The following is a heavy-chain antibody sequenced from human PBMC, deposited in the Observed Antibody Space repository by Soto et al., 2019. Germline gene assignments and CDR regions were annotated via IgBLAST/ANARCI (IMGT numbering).Heavy chain of an antibody. J-gene: IGHJ4*02. D-gene: IGHD3-9*01. Sequence: GGSLRLSCVASGFTFSSYAVSWVRQAPGRGLECVSSIDGSGAGTYYSDSVRGRFTISRDNSKNTLDLQMDSLRAEDTAVYYCAKGDILTGSRQGWDYWGQGTLVTVSS. CDR1: GFTFSSYA. V-gene: IGHV3-23*01. CDR2: IDGSGAGT. CDR3: AKGDILTGSRQGWDY.